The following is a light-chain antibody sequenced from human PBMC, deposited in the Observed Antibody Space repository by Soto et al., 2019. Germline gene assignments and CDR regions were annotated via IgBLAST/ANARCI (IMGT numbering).Light chain of an antibody. Sequence: EIVLTQSPGTLSLSPGERATLSCRARQSVSSSYLAWFQQRPGQAPRLLIYRASSRATNIPARFSGSGSGTEFTLTISSLQSEDFALYYCQQYHNLWTFGQGTKVDIK. CDR2: RAS. J-gene: IGKJ1*01. CDR1: QSVSSSY. V-gene: IGKV3-20*01. CDR3: QQYHNLWT.